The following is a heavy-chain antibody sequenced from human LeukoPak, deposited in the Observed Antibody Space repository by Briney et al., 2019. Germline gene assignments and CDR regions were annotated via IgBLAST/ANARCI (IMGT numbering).Heavy chain of an antibody. D-gene: IGHD1-26*01. CDR3: ARYRSLDL. CDR1: GFTFSNSW. CDR2: IKQDGSDK. Sequence: GGSLRLSCAASGFTFSNSWMTWVRQAPGRGLEWVANIKQDGSDKYYLDSVKGRFTISKDNAKNSLFLQMNSLRAEDTAVYYCARYRSLDLWGQGTMVTVSS. J-gene: IGHJ3*01. V-gene: IGHV3-7*05.